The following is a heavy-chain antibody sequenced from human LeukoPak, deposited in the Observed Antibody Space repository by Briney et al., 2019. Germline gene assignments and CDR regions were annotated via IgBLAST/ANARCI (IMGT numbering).Heavy chain of an antibody. V-gene: IGHV1-46*01. D-gene: IGHD2-8*02. CDR3: ATETFILVVGKRGFDP. CDR1: GYTFTGYY. Sequence: GASVKVSCKASGYTFTGYYMHWVRQAPGQGLEWMGIINPSGGSTSYAQKFQGRVTMTRDTSTSTVYMELSSLRSEDTAVYYCATETFILVVGKRGFDPWGQGTLVTVSS. J-gene: IGHJ5*02. CDR2: INPSGGST.